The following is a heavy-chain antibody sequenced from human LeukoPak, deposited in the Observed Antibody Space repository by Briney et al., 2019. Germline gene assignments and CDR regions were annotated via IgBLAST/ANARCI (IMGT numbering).Heavy chain of an antibody. V-gene: IGHV3-9*01. CDR3: AKDGYYGSGSYQGYFDY. J-gene: IGHJ4*02. CDR1: GFTFDDYA. CDR2: ISWNSGSI. D-gene: IGHD3-10*01. Sequence: GGSLRLSCAASGFTFDDYAMHWVRQAPGKGLEWVSGISWNSGSIGYADSVKGRFTISRDNAKNSLYLQMNSLRAENTALYYCAKDGYYGSGSYQGYFDYRGQGTLVTVSS.